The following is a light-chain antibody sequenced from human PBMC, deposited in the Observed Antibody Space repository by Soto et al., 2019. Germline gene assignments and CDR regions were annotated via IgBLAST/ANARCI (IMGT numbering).Light chain of an antibody. CDR3: SSYTSGITPFL. CDR1: SSDIGGFNY. J-gene: IGLJ1*01. Sequence: QSVLAQPASVSGSPGQSITISCTGSSSDIGGFNYVSWYQQHPGEAPKLMIYEVTHRPSGVSNRFSGSKSGNTASLTISGLQAEDEADYYCSSYTSGITPFLFGTGTQLTVL. V-gene: IGLV2-14*01. CDR2: EVT.